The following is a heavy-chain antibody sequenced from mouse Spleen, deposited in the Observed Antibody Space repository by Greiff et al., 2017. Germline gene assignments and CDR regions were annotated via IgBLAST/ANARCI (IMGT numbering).Heavy chain of an antibody. V-gene: IGHV8-12*01. D-gene: IGHD2-2*01. CDR2: IYWDDDK. CDR3: ARREGGYLAY. Sequence: QVTLKESGPGILQSSQTLSLTCSFSGFSLSTSGMGVSWIRQPSGKGLEWLAHIYWDDDKRYNPSLKSRLTISKDTSRNQVFLKITSVDTADTATYYCARREGGYLAYWGQGTLVTVSA. CDR1: GFSLSTSGMG. J-gene: IGHJ3*01.